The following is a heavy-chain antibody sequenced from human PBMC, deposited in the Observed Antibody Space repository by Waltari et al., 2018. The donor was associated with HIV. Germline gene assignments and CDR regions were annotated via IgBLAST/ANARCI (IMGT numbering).Heavy chain of an antibody. CDR3: ARDRARTTDYYYYGMDV. D-gene: IGHD1-7*01. V-gene: IGHV1-2*02. J-gene: IGHJ6*02. Sequence: QVQLVQSGAEVKKPGASVKVSCKASGYTFPGYYLHWVRQAHGQGLEWMGWINPNSGGTNYAQKFQGRVTMTRDTSISTAYMELSRLRSDDTAVYYCARDRARTTDYYYYGMDVWGQGTTVTVSS. CDR1: GYTFPGYY. CDR2: INPNSGGT.